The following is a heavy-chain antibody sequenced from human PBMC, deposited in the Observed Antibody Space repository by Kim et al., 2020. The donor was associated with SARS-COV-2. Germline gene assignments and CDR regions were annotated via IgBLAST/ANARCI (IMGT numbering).Heavy chain of an antibody. V-gene: IGHV1-24*01. CDR3: ASNYDSSGYYYEGIGAYAFDI. D-gene: IGHD3-22*01. CDR2: FDPEDGET. J-gene: IGHJ3*02. Sequence: ASVKVSCKVSGYTLTELSMHWVRQAPGKGLEWMGGFDPEDGETIYAQKFQGRVTMTEDTSTDTAYMELSSLRSEDTAVYYCASNYDSSGYYYEGIGAYAFDIWGQGTMVTVSS. CDR1: GYTLTELS.